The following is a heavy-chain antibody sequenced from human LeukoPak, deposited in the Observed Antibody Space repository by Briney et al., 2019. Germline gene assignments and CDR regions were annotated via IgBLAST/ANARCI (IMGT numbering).Heavy chain of an antibody. D-gene: IGHD5-12*01. CDR1: GFTFSSYA. Sequence: GGSLRLSCAASGFTFSSYAMHWVRQAPGKGLEYVSAISSNGGSTYYANSVKGRFTISRDNSKNTLYLQMGSLRAEDTAVYYCARGPSGYHNTGGQGTLVTVSS. CDR3: ARGPSGYHNT. CDR2: ISSNGGST. V-gene: IGHV3-64*01. J-gene: IGHJ4*02.